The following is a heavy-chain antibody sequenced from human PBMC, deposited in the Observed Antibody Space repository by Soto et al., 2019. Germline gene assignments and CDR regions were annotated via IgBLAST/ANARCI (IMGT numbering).Heavy chain of an antibody. CDR3: ARDHNIPADTAYYYYGMDV. D-gene: IGHD5-18*01. V-gene: IGHV3-21*01. Sequence: EVQLVESGGGLVKPGGSLRLSCAASGFTFSSYSMNWVRQAPGKGLEWVSSISSSSSYIYYADSVKGRFTISRDNAKNSPYLQMNSLRAEDTAVYYCARDHNIPADTAYYYYGMDVWGQGTTVTVSS. CDR1: GFTFSSYS. J-gene: IGHJ6*02. CDR2: ISSSSSYI.